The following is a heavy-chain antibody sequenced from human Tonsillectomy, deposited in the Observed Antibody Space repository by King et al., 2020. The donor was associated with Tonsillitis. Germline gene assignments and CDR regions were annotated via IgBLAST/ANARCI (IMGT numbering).Heavy chain of an antibody. Sequence: VQLMESGGGLVQPGGSLRLSCAASGFTFSSYAMSWVRQAPGKGLEWVSAISGSGSSTYYADSVKGRFTISRDSSKDTLYLQMNSLRAEDTAVYYCAKSPSSGWFWFYGMDVWGQGTTVTVSS. CDR2: ISGSGSST. D-gene: IGHD6-19*01. J-gene: IGHJ6*02. CDR3: AKSPSSGWFWFYGMDV. V-gene: IGHV3-23*01. CDR1: GFTFSSYA.